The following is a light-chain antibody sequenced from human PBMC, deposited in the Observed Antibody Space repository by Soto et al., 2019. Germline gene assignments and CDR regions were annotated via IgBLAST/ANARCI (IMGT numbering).Light chain of an antibody. V-gene: IGKV3-15*01. CDR3: QQYYNWLT. J-gene: IGKJ4*01. CDR2: DIS. CDR1: QSVSSS. Sequence: EIVMTQSPATLSVSPGERATLSCRASQSVSSSSLAWYQQRPGQAPRLLIYDISNRATGVPARFSGSGSETEFTLTISSMQSEDFAVYYCQQYYNWLTFGGGTKVDIK.